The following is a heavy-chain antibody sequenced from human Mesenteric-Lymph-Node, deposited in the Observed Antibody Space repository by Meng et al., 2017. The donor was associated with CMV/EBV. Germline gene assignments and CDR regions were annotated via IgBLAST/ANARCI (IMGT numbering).Heavy chain of an antibody. D-gene: IGHD4-23*01. CDR1: GGSFSGDY. Sequence: QRGGTGVLHLSDTLSLTFSVYGGSFSGDYVTWIRQPPGKGLEWIGEINHSGSTNYNPSLKSRVTISVDTSKNQFSLKLSSVTAADTAVYYCARHQRWLKSEGGFNYWGQGTLVTVSS. J-gene: IGHJ4*02. CDR3: ARHQRWLKSEGGFNY. CDR2: INHSGST. V-gene: IGHV4-34*01.